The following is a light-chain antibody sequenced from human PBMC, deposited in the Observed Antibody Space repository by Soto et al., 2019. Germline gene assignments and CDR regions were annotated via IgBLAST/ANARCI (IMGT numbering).Light chain of an antibody. CDR1: HYVSGNY. Sequence: TQSPGTLSLSPGARATLSCSASHYVSGNYLAWFQQKPGQAPRLLIYGASRRATGVPDRFSGTGSGTDFTLTISRLEPEDFAVYYCQQYGSTLPWAFGQGTKVEMK. CDR3: QQYGSTLPWA. CDR2: GAS. J-gene: IGKJ1*01. V-gene: IGKV3-20*01.